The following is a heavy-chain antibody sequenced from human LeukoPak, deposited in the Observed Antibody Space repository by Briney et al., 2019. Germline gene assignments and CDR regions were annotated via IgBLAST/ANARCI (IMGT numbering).Heavy chain of an antibody. V-gene: IGHV3-9*01. J-gene: IGHJ4*02. CDR1: GFTFDDYA. CDR2: ISWNSGSI. D-gene: IGHD3-16*02. CDR3: ASTPYRSITFGGVILKRAPNFDY. Sequence: GGSLRLSCAASGFTFDDYAMHWVRQAPGKGLEWVSGISWNSGSIGYADSVKGRFTISRDNAKNSLYLQMNSLRAEDTAVYYCASTPYRSITFGGVILKRAPNFDYWGQGTLVTVSS.